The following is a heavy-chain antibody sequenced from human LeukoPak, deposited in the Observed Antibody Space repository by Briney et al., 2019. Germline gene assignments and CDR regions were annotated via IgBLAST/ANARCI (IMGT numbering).Heavy chain of an antibody. CDR1: GASISAYY. CDR2: IYYSGSP. CDR3: ARSIVVAGIVSDYYYYAMDV. Sequence: SETLSLTCTVSGASISAYYWSWIRQPPGKGLEWIGSIYYSGSPNYNPSLKTRITISIHTSKKHFSLKLTSVTAADTAVYYCARSIVVAGIVSDYYYYAMDVWGQGTTVTVSS. J-gene: IGHJ6*02. V-gene: IGHV4-59*08. D-gene: IGHD6-19*01.